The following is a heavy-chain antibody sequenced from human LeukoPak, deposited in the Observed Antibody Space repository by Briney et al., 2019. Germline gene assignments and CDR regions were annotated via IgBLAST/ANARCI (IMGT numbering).Heavy chain of an antibody. CDR3: AREGRMSMGIEY. CDR2: INHGGST. Sequence: SETLSLTCAVYGGSLSGYYWSWIRQSPGKGLEWIGEINHGGSTNYNPSLKSRVTMSVDTSKNHFSLKLSSVTAADTAEYFCAREGRMSMGIEYWGQGTLVTVSS. CDR1: GGSLSGYY. V-gene: IGHV4-34*01. J-gene: IGHJ4*02. D-gene: IGHD4/OR15-4a*01.